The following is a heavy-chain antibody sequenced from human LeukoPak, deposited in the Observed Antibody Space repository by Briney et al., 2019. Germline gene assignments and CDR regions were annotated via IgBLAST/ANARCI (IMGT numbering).Heavy chain of an antibody. CDR1: GGTFSSYA. CDR2: IIPILGIA. V-gene: IGHV1-69*04. CDR3: ARDRPGLRFLEYYYYGMDV. Sequence: ASVKVSCKASGGTFSSYAISWVRQAPGQGLEWVGRIIPILGIANYAQKFQGRVTITADKSTSTAYMELSSLRSEDTAVYYCARDRPGLRFLEYYYYGMDVWGQGTTVTVSS. D-gene: IGHD3-3*01. J-gene: IGHJ6*02.